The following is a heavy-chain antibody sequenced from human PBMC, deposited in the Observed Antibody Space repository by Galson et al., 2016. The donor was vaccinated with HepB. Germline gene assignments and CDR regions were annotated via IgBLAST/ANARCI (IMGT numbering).Heavy chain of an antibody. CDR2: IGWNGGSL. D-gene: IGHD3-10*01. CDR3: AKGGFRLLDT. CDR1: GFTFHAYA. Sequence: SLRLSCAASGFTFHAYAMHWVRQVPGKGLEWVSGIGWNGGSLGSADSVKGRFIISRDNAENSLYLQMNSLRAEDTAVYYCAKGGFRLLDTWGQGTLVTVSS. J-gene: IGHJ5*02. V-gene: IGHV3-9*01.